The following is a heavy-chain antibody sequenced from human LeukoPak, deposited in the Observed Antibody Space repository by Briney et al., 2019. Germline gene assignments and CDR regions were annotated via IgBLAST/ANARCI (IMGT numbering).Heavy chain of an antibody. J-gene: IGHJ4*02. D-gene: IGHD4-17*01. CDR3: ANPARDFADSGAITW. V-gene: IGHV4-34*01. CDR1: GGSFSGYY. Sequence: SETLSLTCAVYGGSFSGYYWSWIRQPPGKGLEWIGEVNHSGSTNYNPSLKSRVAISADTSKNQFSLKLTSVTAADTAVYYCANPARDFADSGAITWWGQGTLVTVTS. CDR2: VNHSGST.